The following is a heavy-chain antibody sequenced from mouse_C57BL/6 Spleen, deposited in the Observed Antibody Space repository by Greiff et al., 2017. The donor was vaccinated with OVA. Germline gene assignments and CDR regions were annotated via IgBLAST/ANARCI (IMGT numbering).Heavy chain of an antibody. CDR1: GFTFSSYT. CDR2: ISGGGGNT. CDR3: ARDGSSLSYWYFDV. D-gene: IGHD1-1*01. Sequence: EVKLVESGGGLVKPGGSLKLSCAASGFTFSSYTMSWVRQTPEKRLEWVATISGGGGNTYYPDSVKGRFTISRDNAKNTLYLQMSSLRSEDTALYYCARDGSSLSYWYFDVWGTGTTVTVSS. V-gene: IGHV5-9*01. J-gene: IGHJ1*03.